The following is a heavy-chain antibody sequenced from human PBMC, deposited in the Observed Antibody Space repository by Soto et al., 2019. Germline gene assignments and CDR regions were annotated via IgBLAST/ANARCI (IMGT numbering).Heavy chain of an antibody. D-gene: IGHD3-22*01. CDR2: IKSKTDGGTT. CDR3: TTLVV. CDR1: GFTFSDYY. Sequence: PGXSLRLSCAASGFTFSDYYMSWIIQAPGKGLEWVGRIKSKTDGGTTDYAAPVKGRFTISRDDSKNTMYLQMNSLQTEDTAVYYCTTLVVWGQGTLVTVSS. V-gene: IGHV3-15*01. J-gene: IGHJ4*02.